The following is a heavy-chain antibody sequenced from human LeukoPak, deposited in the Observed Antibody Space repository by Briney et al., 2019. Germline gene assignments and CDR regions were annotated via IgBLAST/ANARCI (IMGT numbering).Heavy chain of an antibody. Sequence: TSETLSLTCAVYGGSFSGYYWSWIRQPPGKGLEWIEEINHSGSTNYNPSLKSRVTISVDTSKNQFSLKLNSVTAADTAVYYCARGSSVSGGWYWGAFDYWGQGTLVTVSS. CDR3: ARGSSVSGGWYWGAFDY. CDR2: INHSGST. D-gene: IGHD6-19*01. V-gene: IGHV4-34*01. J-gene: IGHJ4*02. CDR1: GGSFSGYY.